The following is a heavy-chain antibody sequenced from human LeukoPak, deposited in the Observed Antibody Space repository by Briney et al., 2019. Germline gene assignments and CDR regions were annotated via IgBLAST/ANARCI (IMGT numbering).Heavy chain of an antibody. CDR2: INHSGST. CDR1: GGSFSGYY. J-gene: IGHJ3*02. CDR3: ARPRDSTDRGWQLDAFDI. Sequence: SETLSLTCAVYGGSFSGYYWSWIRQPPGKGLEWIGEINHSGSTNYNPSLKSRVTISVDTSKNQFSLKLSSVTAADTAVYYCARPRDSTDRGWQLDAFDIWGQGTMVTVSS. V-gene: IGHV4-34*01. D-gene: IGHD6-19*01.